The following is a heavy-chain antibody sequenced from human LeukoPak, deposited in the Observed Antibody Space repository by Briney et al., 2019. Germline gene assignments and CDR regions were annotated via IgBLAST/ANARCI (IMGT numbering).Heavy chain of an antibody. J-gene: IGHJ4*02. D-gene: IGHD7-27*01. Sequence: ASVKVSCKASGGTFSSYAISWVRQAPGQGLEWMGGIIPIFGTANYAQKFQGRVTITADESTSTAYMELSSLRSEDTAVYYCARGGSNWESRRYFDYWGQGTLVTVSS. CDR3: ARGGSNWESRRYFDY. CDR2: IIPIFGTA. CDR1: GGTFSSYA. V-gene: IGHV1-69*13.